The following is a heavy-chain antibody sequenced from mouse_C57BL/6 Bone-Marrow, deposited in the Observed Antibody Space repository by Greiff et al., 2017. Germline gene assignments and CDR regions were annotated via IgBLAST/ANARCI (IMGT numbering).Heavy chain of an antibody. CDR1: GFTFSDYG. J-gene: IGHJ4*01. Sequence: EVKLQESGGGLVKPGGSLKLSCAASGFTFSDYGMHWVRQAPEKGLEWVAYISSGSSTIYYADTVKGRFTISRDNAKNTLFLQMSSLRSEDTAVDYCARPYDYDGYAMDYWGQGTSVTVSS. V-gene: IGHV5-17*01. CDR3: ARPYDYDGYAMDY. D-gene: IGHD2-4*01. CDR2: ISSGSSTI.